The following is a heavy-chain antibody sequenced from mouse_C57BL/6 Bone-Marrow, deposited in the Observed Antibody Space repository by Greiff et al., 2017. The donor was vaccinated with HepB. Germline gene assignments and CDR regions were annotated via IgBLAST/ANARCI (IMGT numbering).Heavy chain of an antibody. CDR2: IYPGNSDT. CDR1: GYTFTSYW. D-gene: IGHD2-4*01. J-gene: IGHJ4*01. V-gene: IGHV1-5*01. CDR3: SRRYYDYDGAMDY. Sequence: EVQLQQSGTVLARPGASVKMSCKTSGYTFTSYWMHWVKQRPGQGLEWIGAIYPGNSDTRYNQKFKGKAKLTAVTSASTAYMELSSLTNEDSAVYYCSRRYYDYDGAMDYWGQGTAVTVSS.